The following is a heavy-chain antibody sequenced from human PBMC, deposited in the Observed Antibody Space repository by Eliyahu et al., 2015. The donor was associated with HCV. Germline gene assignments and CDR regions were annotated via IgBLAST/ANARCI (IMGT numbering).Heavy chain of an antibody. V-gene: IGHV3-9*01. CDR2: ISWTSGSI. Sequence: EVKLVESGGGSVRPGRSLXLSCAASGFTFDQYAMHWVRQTPGKALEWVASISWTSGSIDYATSAKGRFTISRENAKRSVYLSINSLRSDDTAVYYCTKGSLGSSWHPTFDSWGQGTLVTVSA. CDR3: TKGSLGSSWHPTFDS. D-gene: IGHD6-13*01. J-gene: IGHJ4*02. CDR1: GFTFDQYA.